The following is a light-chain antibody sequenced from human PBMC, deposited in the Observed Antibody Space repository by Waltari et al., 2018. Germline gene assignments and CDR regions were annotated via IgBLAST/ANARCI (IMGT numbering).Light chain of an antibody. CDR3: QQYNNWPLT. Sequence: ETVMTQSPATLSAFPGERVTLSCGASQSISSHLAWYQQKPGQPPRHVIYSASSRATGVPVRFSGSGSGTDFTLTISSLQSEDFAVYYCQQYNNWPLTFGGGTKVEL. V-gene: IGKV3-15*01. J-gene: IGKJ4*01. CDR2: SAS. CDR1: QSISSH.